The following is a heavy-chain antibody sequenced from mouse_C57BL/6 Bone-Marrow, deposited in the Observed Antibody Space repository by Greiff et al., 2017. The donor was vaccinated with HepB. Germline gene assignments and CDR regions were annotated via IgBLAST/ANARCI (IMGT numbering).Heavy chain of an antibody. V-gene: IGHV1-82*01. CDR3: ARSILLRYPFAY. D-gene: IGHD1-1*01. CDR2: IYPGDGDT. J-gene: IGHJ3*01. Sequence: VQLQQSGPELVKPGASVKISCKASGYAFSSSWMNWVKQRPGKGLEWIGRIYPGDGDTNYNGKFKGKATLTADKYSSTAYMQLSSLTSEDSAVYFCARSILLRYPFAYWGQGTLVTVSA. CDR1: GYAFSSSW.